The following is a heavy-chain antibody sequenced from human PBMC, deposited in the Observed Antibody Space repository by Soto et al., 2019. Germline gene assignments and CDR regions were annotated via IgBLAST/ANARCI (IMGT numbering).Heavy chain of an antibody. CDR3: ARAVSGSPSPC. Sequence: EVQLVESGGGLVQPGGSLRLSCAASGFTVSTNYRSWVRQAPGKGLEWVSVVYSGGTTKYAESVKGRFTISRDNSKNTLYLQMNSLRAEDTAVYYCARAVSGSPSPCWGQGTLVTVSS. V-gene: IGHV3-66*01. CDR1: GFTVSTNY. J-gene: IGHJ4*02. CDR2: VYSGGTT. D-gene: IGHD6-6*01.